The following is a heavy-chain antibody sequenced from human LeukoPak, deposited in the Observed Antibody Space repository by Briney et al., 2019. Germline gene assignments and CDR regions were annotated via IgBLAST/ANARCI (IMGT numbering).Heavy chain of an antibody. Sequence: GVRQAPGKGLEWIGSIYYSVSTYYNPSLKSRVTISVDTSNTQFSLKLRSVPDADTAVYYCASYTSGGDSVWGSYSYTGEIDYWGQGTLVTVSS. J-gene: IGHJ4*02. CDR2: IYYSVST. CDR3: ASYTSGGDSVWGSYSYTGEIDY. D-gene: IGHD3-16*02. V-gene: IGHV4-39*01.